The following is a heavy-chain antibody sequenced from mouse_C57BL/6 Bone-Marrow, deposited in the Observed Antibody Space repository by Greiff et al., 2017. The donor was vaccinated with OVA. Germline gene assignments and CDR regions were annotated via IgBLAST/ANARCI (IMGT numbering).Heavy chain of an antibody. CDR2: SRNKANDYTT. CDR3: ARDSDYGNWFAY. D-gene: IGHD2-1*01. V-gene: IGHV7-1*01. J-gene: IGHJ3*01. CDR1: GFTLSDFY. Sequence: EVKLVESGGGLVQSGRSLRLSCATSGFTLSDFYMEWVRQAPGKGLEWIAASRNKANDYTTEYSASVKGRFIVSRDTSQSILYLQMNALRAEDTAIYYCARDSDYGNWFAYWGQGTLVTVFA.